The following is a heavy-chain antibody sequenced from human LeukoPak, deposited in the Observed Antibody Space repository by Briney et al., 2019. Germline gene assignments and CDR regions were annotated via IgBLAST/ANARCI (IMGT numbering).Heavy chain of an antibody. D-gene: IGHD6-13*01. CDR1: GGSLSSYY. J-gene: IGHJ4*02. CDR2: IYYSGST. Sequence: PSETLSLTCTGSGGSLSSYYWSWIRQPPGKGLEWIGYIYYSGSTNYNPSLKSRVTISVDTSKNQFSLKLSSVTAADTAVYYCARESSRWSRGFDYWGQGTLVTVSS. CDR3: ARESSRWSRGFDY. V-gene: IGHV4-59*01.